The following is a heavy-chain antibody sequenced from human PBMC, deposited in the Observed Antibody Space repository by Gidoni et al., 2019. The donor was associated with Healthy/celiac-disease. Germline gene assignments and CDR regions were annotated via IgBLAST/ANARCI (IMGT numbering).Heavy chain of an antibody. V-gene: IGHV3-23*01. CDR2: ISGSGCST. Sequence: EVQLLESGGGLVQPGGSLRLSCAASGFTFSCSAMSWCRQAPGKGLEWVSAISGSGCSTYYADSVKGRFTISRDNSKNTLYLQRNSLRAEDTAVYYCAKTYYYDSSGYEMGWFDPWGQGTLVTVSS. D-gene: IGHD3-22*01. CDR3: AKTYYYDSSGYEMGWFDP. CDR1: GFTFSCSA. J-gene: IGHJ5*02.